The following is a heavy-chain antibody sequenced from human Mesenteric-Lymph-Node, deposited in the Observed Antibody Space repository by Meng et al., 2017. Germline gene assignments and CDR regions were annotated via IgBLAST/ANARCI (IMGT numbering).Heavy chain of an antibody. CDR2: IYHSGSN. Sequence: QVPSQGAGQESVQPLRSLSLSCAVSGGFIISSNEWSGLRPPPGPGLSWIGDIYHSGSNNYNPSLKRRVTISVHKSKNQFSLNLSSVTAADTAVYYCARVGQWLPIDYWGQGTLVTVSS. V-gene: IGHV4-4*02. D-gene: IGHD6-19*01. CDR1: GGFIISSNE. J-gene: IGHJ4*02. CDR3: ARVGQWLPIDY.